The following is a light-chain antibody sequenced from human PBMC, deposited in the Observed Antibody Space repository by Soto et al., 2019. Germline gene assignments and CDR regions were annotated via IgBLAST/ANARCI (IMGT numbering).Light chain of an antibody. J-gene: IGKJ1*01. CDR2: CAS. V-gene: IGKV3-20*01. CDR1: QSVSSSY. Sequence: EIVLTQSPGTLSLSPGERATLSCRASQSVSSSYLAWYQQKPGQAPRLLIYCASSRATGIPDRFSGSGSGTGFTLTISRLEPEDFAVYYCQQYGSSPGTFGQGNKVEIK. CDR3: QQYGSSPGT.